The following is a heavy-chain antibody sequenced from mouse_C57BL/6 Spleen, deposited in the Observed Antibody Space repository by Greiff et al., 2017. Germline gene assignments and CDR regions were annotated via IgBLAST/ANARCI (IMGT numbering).Heavy chain of an antibody. CDR2: IYPGDGDT. D-gene: IGHD4-1*01. CDR3: ARDWVDY. CDR1: GYAFSSSW. J-gene: IGHJ2*01. V-gene: IGHV1-82*01. Sequence: QVQLQQSGPELVKPGASVKISCKASGYAFSSSWMNWVKQRPGKGLEWIGRIYPGDGDTNYNGKFKGKATLTADKSSSTAYMQLSSLTSEDYAVYFCARDWVDYWGQGTTLTVSS.